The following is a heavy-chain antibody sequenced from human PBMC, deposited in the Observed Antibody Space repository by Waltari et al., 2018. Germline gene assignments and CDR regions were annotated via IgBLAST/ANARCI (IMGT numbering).Heavy chain of an antibody. CDR3: ARDVWFGELHYYYGMDV. CDR2: INPNSGGT. D-gene: IGHD3-10*01. J-gene: IGHJ6*02. Sequence: QVQLVQSGAEVKKPGASVKVSCKASGYTFTGYYMHWVRQAPGQGLEWMGWINPNSGGTNYAQKFQGRVTMTRDTSISTAYMELSRLRSDDTAVYYCARDVWFGELHYYYGMDVWGQGTTVTVSS. CDR1: GYTFTGYY. V-gene: IGHV1-2*02.